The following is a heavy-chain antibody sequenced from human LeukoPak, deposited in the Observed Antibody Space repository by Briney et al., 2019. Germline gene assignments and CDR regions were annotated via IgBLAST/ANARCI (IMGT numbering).Heavy chain of an antibody. CDR2: IIPIFGTA. D-gene: IGHD5-18*01. CDR1: GGTFSSYA. Sequence: SVKVSCKASGGTFSSYAISWVRQAPGQGLEWMGGIIPIFGTANYAQKFQGRVTITADKSTSTAYMELSSLRSEDTAVYYCARSLRYSESNYYYYYYYMDVWGKGTTVTVSS. J-gene: IGHJ6*03. V-gene: IGHV1-69*06. CDR3: ARSLRYSESNYYYYYYYMDV.